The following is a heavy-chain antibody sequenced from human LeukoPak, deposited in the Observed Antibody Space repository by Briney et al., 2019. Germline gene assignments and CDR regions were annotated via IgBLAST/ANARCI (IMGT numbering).Heavy chain of an antibody. V-gene: IGHV1-3*01. D-gene: IGHD3-10*01. CDR1: GYTFTSYA. J-gene: IGHJ5*02. CDR3: ARAIYGSGLDNWFDP. CDR2: INAGNGNT. Sequence: EASVKVSCKASGYTFTSYAMHWVRQAPGQRLERMGWINAGNGNTKYSQKFQGRVTITRDTSASTAYMELSSLRSEDTAVYYCARAIYGSGLDNWFDPWGQGTLVTVSS.